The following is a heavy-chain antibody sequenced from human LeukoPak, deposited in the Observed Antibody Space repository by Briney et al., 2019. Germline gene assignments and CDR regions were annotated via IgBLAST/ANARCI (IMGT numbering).Heavy chain of an antibody. J-gene: IGHJ5*02. CDR3: ARDVGGGWTNNYFDP. Sequence: ASVKVSFKSSGYTFTASYIHWLRQAPGQGPESMGWINPDTGGRNYAEKFRDRVTMTSDTSSSTAYMELSSLRSDDTAIYYCARDVGGGWTNNYFDPWGQGTLVTVSS. CDR2: INPDTGGR. CDR1: GYTFTASY. V-gene: IGHV1-2*02. D-gene: IGHD6-19*01.